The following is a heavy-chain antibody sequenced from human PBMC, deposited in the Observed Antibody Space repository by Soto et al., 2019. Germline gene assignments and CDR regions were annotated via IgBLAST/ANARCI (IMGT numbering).Heavy chain of an antibody. J-gene: IGHJ4*02. CDR3: ARDREMALYYFTY. CDR1: GYTFTSYY. D-gene: IGHD1-26*01. CDR2: INPSGGST. V-gene: IGHV1-46*01. Sequence: ASVNVSCKASGYTFTSYYMHWVRQAPGQGLEWMGIINPSGGSTSYAQKFQGRVTVTRDTSTSTVYMELSSLRSEDTAVYYCARDREMALYYFTYWGQGTLVTVSS.